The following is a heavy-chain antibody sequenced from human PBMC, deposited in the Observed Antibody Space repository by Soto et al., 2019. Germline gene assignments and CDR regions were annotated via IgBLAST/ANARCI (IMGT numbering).Heavy chain of an antibody. V-gene: IGHV1-24*01. Sequence: ASVKVSCKVSGYTLTELSMHWVRQAPGKGLEWMGGFDPEDGETIYAQKFQGRVTMTEDTSTDTAYMELSSLRSEDTAVYYCATRIRAAGTPEYFQHWGQGTLVTVSS. CDR3: ATRIRAAGTPEYFQH. J-gene: IGHJ1*01. CDR1: GYTLTELS. D-gene: IGHD6-13*01. CDR2: FDPEDGET.